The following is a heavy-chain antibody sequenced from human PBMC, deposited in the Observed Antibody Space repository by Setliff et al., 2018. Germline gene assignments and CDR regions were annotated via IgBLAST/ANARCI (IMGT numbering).Heavy chain of an antibody. Sequence: ASVKVSCKASGYTFTSYYMHWVRQAPGQGLEWMGIINPSGGSTSYAQKFQGRVTMTTDTSASTAYMELSSLTSEDTAIYYCARGDVYSGSYYHFDYWGQGTLVTVSS. CDR1: GYTFTSYY. J-gene: IGHJ4*02. CDR2: INPSGGST. CDR3: ARGDVYSGSYYHFDY. V-gene: IGHV1-46*01. D-gene: IGHD1-26*01.